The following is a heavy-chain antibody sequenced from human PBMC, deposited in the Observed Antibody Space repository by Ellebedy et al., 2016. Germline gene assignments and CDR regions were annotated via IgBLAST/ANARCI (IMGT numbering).Heavy chain of an antibody. D-gene: IGHD6-13*01. CDR2: FDPEDGET. V-gene: IGHV1-24*01. Sequence: ASVKVSCXVSGYTLTELSMHWVRQAPGKGLEWMGGFDPEDGETIYAQKFQGRVTMTEDTSTDTAYMELSSLRSEDTAVYYCTTDRRSSWYYFDYWGQGTLVTVSS. CDR3: TTDRRSSWYYFDY. J-gene: IGHJ4*02. CDR1: GYTLTELS.